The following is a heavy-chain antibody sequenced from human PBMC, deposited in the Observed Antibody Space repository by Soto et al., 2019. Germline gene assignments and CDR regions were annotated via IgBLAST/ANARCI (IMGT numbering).Heavy chain of an antibody. V-gene: IGHV2-5*02. CDR3: AHFRAVLDSLDI. J-gene: IGHJ3*02. D-gene: IGHD6-25*01. CDR2: IYWDDDK. Sequence: QITLKESGPTLVKPTQPLTLTCTFSGFSLSTSGVGVGWIRQPPGKALEWLALIYWDDDKRYSPSLKSRITITKDTSKTQLVLTMTDMDLVDTATYYCAHFRAVLDSLDIWCQGTMVTVSS. CDR1: GFSLSTSGVG.